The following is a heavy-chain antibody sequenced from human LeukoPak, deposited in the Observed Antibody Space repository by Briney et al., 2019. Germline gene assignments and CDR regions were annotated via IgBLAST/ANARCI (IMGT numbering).Heavy chain of an antibody. J-gene: IGHJ4*02. V-gene: IGHV3-23*01. D-gene: IGHD6-19*01. CDR1: GFTFSNYA. Sequence: SGGSLRLSCAASGFTFSNYAMTWVRQAPGKGLELVSVISASGRNRDYADSVKGRFTISRDNAENTLSLLMNSLRAEDTAVYYCARDHSSGWYSDYFDYWGQGTLVTVSS. CDR2: ISASGRNR. CDR3: ARDHSSGWYSDYFDY.